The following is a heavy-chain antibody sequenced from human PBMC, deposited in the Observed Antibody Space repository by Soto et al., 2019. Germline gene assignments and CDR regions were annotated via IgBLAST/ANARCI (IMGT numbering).Heavy chain of an antibody. CDR3: AKDYYDPVRAVGYYYYGMDV. CDR1: GFPFDYST. D-gene: IGHD3-10*02. V-gene: IGHV3-43*01. CDR2: ISWDGGST. Sequence: GGSLILSWASSGFPFDYSTVHWVRPAPGKGLEWVSLISWDGGSTYYADSVKGRFTISRDNSKNSLYLQMNSLRTEDTALYYCAKDYYDPVRAVGYYYYGMDVWGQGTRVTVSS. J-gene: IGHJ6*02.